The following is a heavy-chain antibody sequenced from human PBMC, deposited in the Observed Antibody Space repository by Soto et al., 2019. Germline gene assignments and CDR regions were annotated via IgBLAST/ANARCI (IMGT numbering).Heavy chain of an antibody. J-gene: IGHJ4*02. CDR1: GFTFSSYS. Sequence: EVQLVESGGGLVKPGGSLRLSCAASGFTFSSYSMNWVRQAPGKGLEWVSSITSSSNYIHYADSVKGRFTISRDNAQSSLYLQMNSLRGEVTAVYYCARDTNFYASGSGVDYWGLGTLVTVSS. D-gene: IGHD3-10*01. V-gene: IGHV3-21*01. CDR2: ITSSSNYI. CDR3: ARDTNFYASGSGVDY.